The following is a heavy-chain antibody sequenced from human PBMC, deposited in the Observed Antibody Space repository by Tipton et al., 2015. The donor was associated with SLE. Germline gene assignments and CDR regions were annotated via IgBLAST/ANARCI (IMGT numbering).Heavy chain of an antibody. CDR3: ARRHQYYDILHRYWNDAFDT. D-gene: IGHD3-9*01. Sequence: TLSLTCTVSGGSISSYYWSWIRQPAGKGLECIGRIYTSGSTNYNPSLKSRVTMSVDTSKNQFSLKLSSVTAADTAVYYCARRHQYYDILHRYWNDAFDTCGQSPMFTVSS. CDR2: IYTSGST. CDR1: GGSISSYY. J-gene: IGHJ3*02. V-gene: IGHV4-4*07.